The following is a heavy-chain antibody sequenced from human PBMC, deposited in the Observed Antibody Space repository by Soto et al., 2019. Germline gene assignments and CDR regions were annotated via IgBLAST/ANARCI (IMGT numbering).Heavy chain of an antibody. Sequence: SETLSLTCTVSGGSISSGDYYWSWIRQPPGKGLEWTGYIYYSGSTYYNPSLKSRVTISLDTSKNQFSLKLSSVTAADTAVYYCARVVVGANYWFDPWGQGTLVTVS. CDR1: GGSISSGDYY. CDR3: ARVVVGANYWFDP. V-gene: IGHV4-30-4*01. CDR2: IYYSGST. D-gene: IGHD2-15*01. J-gene: IGHJ5*02.